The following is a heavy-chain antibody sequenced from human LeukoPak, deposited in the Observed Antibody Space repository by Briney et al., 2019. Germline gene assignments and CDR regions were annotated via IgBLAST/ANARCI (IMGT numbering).Heavy chain of an antibody. J-gene: IGHJ4*02. CDR1: GFIFTDHY. V-gene: IGHV3-11*01. CDR3: ARVRGSYSADY. D-gene: IGHD5-12*01. CDR2: ISSRSGSTM. Sequence: PGGPLRLSCAASGFIFTDHYMTWLRQAPGKGLHWVSYISSRSGSTMIYADSVKGRFTISRDNAENSLYLQMNSLRAEDTALYYCARVRGSYSADYWGQGTLVTVSS.